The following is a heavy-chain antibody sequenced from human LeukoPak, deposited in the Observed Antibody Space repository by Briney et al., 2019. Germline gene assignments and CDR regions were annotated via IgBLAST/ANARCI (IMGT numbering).Heavy chain of an antibody. Sequence: PSETLSLTCTVSCGSISSYYWSWIRQPPGKGLEWIGYIYYSGSTNYNPSLKSRVTISVDTSKNQFSLKLSSVTAADTAVYYCARVKNSGWADAFDIWGQGTMVTVSS. CDR2: IYYSGST. V-gene: IGHV4-59*01. J-gene: IGHJ3*02. CDR3: ARVKNSGWADAFDI. D-gene: IGHD6-19*01. CDR1: CGSISSYY.